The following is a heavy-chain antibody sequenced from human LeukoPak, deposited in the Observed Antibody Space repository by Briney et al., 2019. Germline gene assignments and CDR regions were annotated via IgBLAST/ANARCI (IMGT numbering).Heavy chain of an antibody. CDR3: ARGRMFSIDY. CDR1: GFVFSRSN. CDR2: SEGTGA. D-gene: IGHD3-10*02. J-gene: IGHJ4*02. V-gene: IGHV3-74*03. Sequence: GGSLRLSCAASGFVFSRSNIHWVRQAPGKGLVWVSRSEGTGATYADSVRGRLTVSRDNAMNTVYLQMNRLRVEDMAVYYCARGRMFSIDYWGQGILVTVSS.